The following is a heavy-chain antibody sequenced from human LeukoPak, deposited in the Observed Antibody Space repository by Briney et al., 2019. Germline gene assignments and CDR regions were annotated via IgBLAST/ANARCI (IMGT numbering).Heavy chain of an antibody. V-gene: IGHV3-21*04. Sequence: GGSLRLSCAAPGITFSNYNMNWVRQAPGKGLEWISAITSSSSYTFHADSVKGRFTISRDNAQNSLYLQMNSLRAEDTAIYYCATYRQVLLPFESWGQGTLVTVSS. D-gene: IGHD2-8*02. CDR3: ATYRQVLLPFES. CDR1: GITFSNYN. J-gene: IGHJ4*02. CDR2: ITSSSSYT.